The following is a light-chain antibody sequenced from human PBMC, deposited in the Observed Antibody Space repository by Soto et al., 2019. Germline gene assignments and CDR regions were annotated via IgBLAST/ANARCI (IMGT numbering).Light chain of an antibody. CDR3: QHRTDWPPICT. CDR2: DAS. Sequence: EIVLTQSPPTLALSPGERATLSCRASQSVATFLAWYQQRPGQAPRLLIYDASHRATGIPARFSGSGSGTDSTLTISSLQPEDFAVYFCQHRTDWPPICTFGQGTKVEIK. CDR1: QSVATF. J-gene: IGKJ2*02. V-gene: IGKV3-11*01.